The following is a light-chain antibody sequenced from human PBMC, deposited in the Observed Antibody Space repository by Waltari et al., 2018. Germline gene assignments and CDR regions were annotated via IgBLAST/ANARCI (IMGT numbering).Light chain of an antibody. CDR1: SGSIGSSY. Sequence: NFILTQTHSVSESPGKTVTISCTRSSGSIGSSYVQWYQQRPGSAPTTVIYEDYQRPSGVPGRFSGSIDSSSNSAYVTISGLKPEDEADYYCQSYYNDKVVFGGGTRLTVL. CDR2: EDY. V-gene: IGLV6-57*03. J-gene: IGLJ3*02. CDR3: QSYYNDKVV.